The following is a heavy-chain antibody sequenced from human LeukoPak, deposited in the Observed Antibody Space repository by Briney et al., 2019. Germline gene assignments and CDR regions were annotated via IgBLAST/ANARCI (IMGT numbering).Heavy chain of an antibody. D-gene: IGHD6-19*01. CDR1: GFTFSSYA. CDR3: AKGSSGGIAVAGFPY. Sequence: PGGSLRLSCAASGFTFSSYAMSWVRQAPGKGLEWVSAISGSGGSTYHADSVKGRFTISRDNSKNTLYLQMNSLRAEDTAVYYCAKGSSGGIAVAGFPYWGQGTLVTVSS. J-gene: IGHJ4*02. V-gene: IGHV3-23*01. CDR2: ISGSGGST.